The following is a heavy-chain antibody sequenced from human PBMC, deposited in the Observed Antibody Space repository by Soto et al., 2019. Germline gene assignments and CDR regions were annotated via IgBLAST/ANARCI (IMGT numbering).Heavy chain of an antibody. Sequence: SETLSLTCTVSGGSISGSSWSWIRQTPGEVLERVGYIHYSGSTNYNPSLNSRVPMPVDSAKNQFSLQFCSETAADTAVYFCQKYRRTDAEGDSFDYGGQGALDTVST. D-gene: IGHD2-2*01. CDR3: QKYRRTDAEGDSFDY. J-gene: IGHJ4*02. CDR2: IHYSGST. CDR1: GGSISGSS. V-gene: IGHV4-59*01.